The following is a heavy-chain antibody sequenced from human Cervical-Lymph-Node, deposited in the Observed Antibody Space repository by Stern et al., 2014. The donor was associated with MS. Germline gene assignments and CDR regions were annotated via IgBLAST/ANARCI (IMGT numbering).Heavy chain of an antibody. Sequence: VQLVESGAEVKKPGESLKISCKGSGYSFTANWIAWVRQMPGKGLEWMGILYPGDSDTSYSPSFQGQVTISADKSISTAYLQWSSLKASDTAMYYCARDYGDYAFDYWGQGTLVTVSS. D-gene: IGHD4-17*01. J-gene: IGHJ4*02. CDR3: ARDYGDYAFDY. CDR2: LYPGDSDT. CDR1: GYSFTANW. V-gene: IGHV5-51*01.